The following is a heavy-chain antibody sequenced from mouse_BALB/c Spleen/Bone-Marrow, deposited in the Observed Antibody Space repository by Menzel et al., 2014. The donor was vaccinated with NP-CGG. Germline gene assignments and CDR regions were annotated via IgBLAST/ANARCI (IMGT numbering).Heavy chain of an antibody. CDR3: AKNYYYGYVAY. Sequence: EVMLVESGGGPVQPGGSLKLSCAASGFDFSRYWMTWVRQAPGKGLEWIGEINPASSTINYTPSLKDKFIISRDNAKNTLYPQMSKVRSEDTALYYCAKNYYYGYVAYWGQGTLVTVSA. V-gene: IGHV4-1*02. CDR1: GFDFSRYW. J-gene: IGHJ3*01. CDR2: INPASSTI. D-gene: IGHD1-2*01.